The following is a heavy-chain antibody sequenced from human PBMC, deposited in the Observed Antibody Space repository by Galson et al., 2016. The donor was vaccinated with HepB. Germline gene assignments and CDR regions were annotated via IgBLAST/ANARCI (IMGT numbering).Heavy chain of an antibody. CDR2: INNSGNT. CDR3: ARGPLRV. Sequence: ETLSLTCSVYGASFSGYYWSWIRQPPGKGLEWIGGINNSGNTNYNPSLKSRVTLSLDTSKNHVSLNLSSVTAADTAVYYCARGPLRVWGQGTLVTVSS. J-gene: IGHJ4*02. V-gene: IGHV4-34*01. CDR1: GASFSGYY.